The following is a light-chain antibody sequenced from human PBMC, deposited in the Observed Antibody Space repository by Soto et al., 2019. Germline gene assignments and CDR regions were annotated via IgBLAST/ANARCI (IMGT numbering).Light chain of an antibody. J-gene: IGLJ1*01. Sequence: SVLTHPAPPSGAPGQSITLSFPGTTRDVGGYNYVSWYQQHPGKAPKLMIYDVSNRPSGVSNRFSGSKSGNTASLTISGLQAEDDAYYYCRSYTRSSSLYLFGTGTNFTVL. CDR1: TRDVGGYNY. V-gene: IGLV2-14*01. CDR3: RSYTRSSSLYL. CDR2: DVS.